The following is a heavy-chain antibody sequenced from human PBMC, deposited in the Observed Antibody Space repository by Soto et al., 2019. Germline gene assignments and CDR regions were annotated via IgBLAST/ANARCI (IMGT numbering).Heavy chain of an antibody. J-gene: IGHJ3*01. V-gene: IGHV3-53*01. Sequence: HPGGVPRLSCAALGFTVSGKRYVAWVCQAPGKGLEWISALYDVDGTFYADSVKGRFTTSSDSSKTTVYLQMNGLRPDDTAVYYCASWHEREHAYDVWGRGTTVTVSS. CDR3: ASWHEREHAYDV. CDR2: LYDVDGT. D-gene: IGHD1-1*01. CDR1: GFTVSGKRY.